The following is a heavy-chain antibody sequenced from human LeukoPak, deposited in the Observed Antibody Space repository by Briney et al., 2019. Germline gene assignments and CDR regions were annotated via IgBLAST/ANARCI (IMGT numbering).Heavy chain of an antibody. CDR2: ISNNGNNK. Sequence: GGSLRLSCAASGFIFSSYGMHWVRQAPGKGLEWVGVISNNGNNKYYVDSVKGRFTISRDNSKNSLYLQMNSLRAEDTALYYCAKASMGYCSSTSCYEAYYGMDVWGKGTTVTVSS. D-gene: IGHD2-2*01. CDR1: GFIFSSYG. CDR3: AKASMGYCSSTSCYEAYYGMDV. V-gene: IGHV3-30*18. J-gene: IGHJ6*04.